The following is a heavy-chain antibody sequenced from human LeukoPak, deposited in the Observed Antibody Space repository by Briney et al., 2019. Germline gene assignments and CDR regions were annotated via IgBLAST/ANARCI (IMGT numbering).Heavy chain of an antibody. CDR2: IRYDGSNK. CDR3: AKVEVGAIYYYMDV. Sequence: GGSLRLSCAASGFTFSSYGMHWVRQAPGKGLERVAFIRYDGSNKYYADSVKGRFTISRDNSKNTLYLQMNSLRAEDTAVYYCAKVEVGAIYYYMDVWGKGTTVTVSS. V-gene: IGHV3-30*02. CDR1: GFTFSSYG. J-gene: IGHJ6*03. D-gene: IGHD3-10*01.